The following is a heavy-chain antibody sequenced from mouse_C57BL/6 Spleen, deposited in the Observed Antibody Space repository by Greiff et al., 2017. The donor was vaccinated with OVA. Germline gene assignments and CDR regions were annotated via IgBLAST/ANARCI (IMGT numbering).Heavy chain of an antibody. J-gene: IGHJ2*01. Sequence: VQRVESDAELVKPGASVKISCKVSGYTFTDHTIHWMKQRPEQGLEWIGYIYPRDGSTKYNEKFKGKATLTADKSSSTAYMQLNSLTSEDSAVYFCANPGDLPLCVDYWGQGTTLTVSS. CDR2: IYPRDGST. D-gene: IGHD6-1*01. CDR3: ANPGDLPLCVDY. CDR1: GYTFTDHT. V-gene: IGHV1-78*01.